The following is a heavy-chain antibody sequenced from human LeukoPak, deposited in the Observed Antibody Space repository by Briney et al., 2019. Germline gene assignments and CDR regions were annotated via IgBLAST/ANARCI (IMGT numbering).Heavy chain of an antibody. CDR3: ARQPTYYYYMDV. J-gene: IGHJ6*03. CDR1: GDSISSSTYY. Sequence: SSETLSLTCTVSGDSISSSTYYWGWIRQPPGKGLEWIGSIYYSGSAYYNPSLKSRVTISVDTSKNQFSLKLNSVTAADTAVYYCARQPTYYYYMDVWGKGTTVTVSS. V-gene: IGHV4-39*01. CDR2: IYYSGSA.